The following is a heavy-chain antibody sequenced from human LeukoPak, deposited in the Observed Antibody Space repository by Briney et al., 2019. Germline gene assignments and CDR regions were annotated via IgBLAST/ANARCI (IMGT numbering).Heavy chain of an antibody. CDR1: GFPFSNYA. V-gene: IGHV3-23*01. J-gene: IGHJ4*02. D-gene: IGHD3-22*01. CDR3: AKGLGTSGYHDY. CDR2: ISDSGDRT. Sequence: RPGGSLRLSCAASGFPFSNYAMTWVRQAPGKGLERVSGISDSGDRTYYADSVKGRFTISRDNSKNMLYLQMNSLRVEDTALYYCAKGLGTSGYHDYWGQGTLVTVSS.